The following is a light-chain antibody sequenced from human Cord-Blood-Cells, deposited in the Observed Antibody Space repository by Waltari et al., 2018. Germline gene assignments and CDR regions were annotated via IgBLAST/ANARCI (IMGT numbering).Light chain of an antibody. CDR3: QQSYSTPWT. V-gene: IGKV1-39*01. Sequence: DIQMTQSPSSLSASVGDRVTITCRASQSISSYLNWYQQKPGKAPKLLIYAASSLQSGVPSRFSVSGSATDFTLTISSLQPEDFATYYCQQSYSTPWTFGQVTRVEIK. J-gene: IGKJ1*01. CDR1: QSISSY. CDR2: AAS.